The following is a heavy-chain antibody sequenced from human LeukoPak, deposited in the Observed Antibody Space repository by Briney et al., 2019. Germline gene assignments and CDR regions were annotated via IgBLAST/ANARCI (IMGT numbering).Heavy chain of an antibody. D-gene: IGHD3-3*01. CDR2: INTFSGST. Sequence: GASVKVSCKVSGYIFTVYGISWVRQAPGQGLEWMGWINTFSGSTYYAQNFQGRVTMTTDTSTSTAYMDLRSLRSDDTAVYYCARWRYDFWSGYSDYWGQGTLVTVSS. CDR3: ARWRYDFWSGYSDY. J-gene: IGHJ4*02. CDR1: GYIFTVYG. V-gene: IGHV1-18*01.